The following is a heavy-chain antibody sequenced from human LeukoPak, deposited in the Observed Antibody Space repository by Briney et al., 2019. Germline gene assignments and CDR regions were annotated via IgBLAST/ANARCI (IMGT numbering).Heavy chain of an antibody. CDR2: INHSGST. D-gene: IGHD6-13*01. V-gene: IGHV4-34*01. CDR3: ASPIAAASFSYYYYGMDV. CDR1: GGSFSGYY. Sequence: SETLSLTCAVYGGSFSGYYWSWIRQPPGKGLEWIGEINHSGSTNYNPSLKSRVTISVDTSKNQFSLKLSSVTAADTAVYYCASPIAAASFSYYYYGMDVWGQGTTVTVSS. J-gene: IGHJ6*02.